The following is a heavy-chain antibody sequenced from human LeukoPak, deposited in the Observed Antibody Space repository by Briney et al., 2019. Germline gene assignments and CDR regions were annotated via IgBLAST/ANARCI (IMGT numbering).Heavy chain of an antibody. V-gene: IGHV3-21*01. J-gene: IGHJ4*02. CDR2: INSRSSYI. Sequence: GGSLRLSXAASGFTFRNYSMQWVRQAPGKGLEWVSSINSRSSYIHYADSVKGRFTISRDNAKNSLFLQMNSLRAEDTAVYYCARDKYSSSWFADSWGQGTPVTVSS. D-gene: IGHD2-2*01. CDR3: ARDKYSSSWFADS. CDR1: GFTFRNYS.